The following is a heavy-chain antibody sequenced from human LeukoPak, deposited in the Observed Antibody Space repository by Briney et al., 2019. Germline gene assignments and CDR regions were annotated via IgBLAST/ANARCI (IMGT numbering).Heavy chain of an antibody. CDR3: ARVQAPTYDSSGYYSY. CDR2: ISSSGSTI. Sequence: GGSLRLSCAASGFTFSSYEMNWVRRAPGKGLEWVSYISSSGSTIYYADSVKGRFTISRDNAKNSLYLQMNSLRAEDTAVYYCARVQAPTYDSSGYYSYWGQGTLVTVSS. CDR1: GFTFSSYE. D-gene: IGHD3-22*01. J-gene: IGHJ4*02. V-gene: IGHV3-48*03.